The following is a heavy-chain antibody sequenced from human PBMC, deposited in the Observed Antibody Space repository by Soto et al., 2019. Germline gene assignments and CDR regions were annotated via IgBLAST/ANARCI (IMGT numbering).Heavy chain of an antibody. D-gene: IGHD3-16*01. CDR3: ARWGTTRGLDV. CDR1: GFTFRSYV. V-gene: IGHV3-33*05. J-gene: IGHJ4*02. Sequence: QVQLVESGGGVVQPGTSLRLSCVGSGFTFRSYVIHWVRQAPGKGLEWVALTSYDGSNNFYGDSVKGRFTIYRDNSRNTLELQMDSLRIEDTALYYCARWGTTRGLDVWGQGTLVSVSS. CDR2: TSYDGSNN.